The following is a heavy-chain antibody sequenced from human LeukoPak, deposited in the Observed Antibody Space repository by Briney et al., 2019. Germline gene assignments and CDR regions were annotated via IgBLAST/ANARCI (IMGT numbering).Heavy chain of an antibody. J-gene: IGHJ4*02. Sequence: ASETLSLTCTVSGVSISSTSFFWGLIRQSPGKGLEWIASIYKTGSTYYNPSLKSRATISVDTSKNQFSLKLTSVTAADTAVYYCARILNFYDTTGPVFDYWGQGTLVTVSS. CDR3: ARILNFYDTTGPVFDY. CDR1: GVSISSTSFF. D-gene: IGHD3-22*01. CDR2: IYKTGST. V-gene: IGHV4-39*07.